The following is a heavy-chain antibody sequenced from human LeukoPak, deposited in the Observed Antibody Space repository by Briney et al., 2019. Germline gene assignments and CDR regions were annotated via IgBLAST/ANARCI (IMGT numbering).Heavy chain of an antibody. V-gene: IGHV1-69*13. J-gene: IGHJ6*03. CDR1: GGTFSSNA. CDR3: ARAGPPSRDYYYYMDV. CDR2: TIPVYGTT. Sequence: GASVKVSCKASGGTFSSNAISWVRQAPGQGLEWMGGTIPVYGTTSYAQKFQGRVTITADESTGTVYMELNTLRSEDTAVYYCARAGPPSRDYYYYMDVWGTGTMVTVAS.